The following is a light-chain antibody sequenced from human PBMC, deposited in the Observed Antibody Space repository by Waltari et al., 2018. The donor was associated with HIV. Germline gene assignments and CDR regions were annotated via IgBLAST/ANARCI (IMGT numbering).Light chain of an antibody. Sequence: QSVRTQPPSASRTPGQRLRIPCYGLSTRLSSKSVNVFPQRQRTDPNLLLYSNNQRPSGVPDRFSGSKSGTSASLAISGLQSEDEADYYCAAWDASLSAWVFGGGTRLTVL. CDR1: STRLSSKS. V-gene: IGLV1-44*01. CDR3: AAWDASLSAWV. CDR2: SNN. J-gene: IGLJ3*02.